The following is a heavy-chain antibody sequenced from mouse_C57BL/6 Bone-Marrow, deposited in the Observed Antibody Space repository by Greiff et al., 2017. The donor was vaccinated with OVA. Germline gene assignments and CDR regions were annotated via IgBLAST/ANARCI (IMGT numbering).Heavy chain of an antibody. J-gene: IGHJ3*01. CDR3: ARDSKEGAWFAY. D-gene: IGHD2-5*01. CDR1: GYTFTSYW. CDR2: IHPNSGST. V-gene: IGHV1-64*01. Sequence: QVQLQQPGAELVKPGASVKLSCKASGYTFTSYWMHWVKQRPGQGLEWIGMIHPNSGSTNYNEKFKSKATLTVDKSSSTAYMQLSSLTSEDSAVYDCARDSKEGAWFAYWGKGTLVTVSA.